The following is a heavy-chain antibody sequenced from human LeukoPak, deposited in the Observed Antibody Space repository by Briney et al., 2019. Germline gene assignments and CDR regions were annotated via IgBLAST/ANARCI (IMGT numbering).Heavy chain of an antibody. CDR3: ARVEEDYYVDY. V-gene: IGHV4-39*07. CDR2: INHSGST. CDR1: GGSISSSSYY. J-gene: IGHJ4*02. Sequence: PSETLSLTCTVSGGSISSSSYYWSWIRQSPGKGLEWIGEINHSGSTNYNPSLKSRVTISVDTSKNQFSLKLSSVTAADTAVYYCARVEEDYYVDYWGQGTLVTVSS.